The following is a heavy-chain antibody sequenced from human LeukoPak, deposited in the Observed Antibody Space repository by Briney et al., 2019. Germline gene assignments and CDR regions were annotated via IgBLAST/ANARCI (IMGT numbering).Heavy chain of an antibody. V-gene: IGHV3-7*03. CDR1: GFTFSSYW. D-gene: IGHD3-10*01. Sequence: PGGSLRLSCAASGFTFSSYWMSWVRQAPGKGLEWVANIKQDGSEKYYVDSVKGRFTISRDNAKNSLYLQMNSLRAEDTAVYYCARDRVEWFGELLTDYWGQGTLVTVSS. CDR3: ARDRVEWFGELLTDY. CDR2: IKQDGSEK. J-gene: IGHJ4*02.